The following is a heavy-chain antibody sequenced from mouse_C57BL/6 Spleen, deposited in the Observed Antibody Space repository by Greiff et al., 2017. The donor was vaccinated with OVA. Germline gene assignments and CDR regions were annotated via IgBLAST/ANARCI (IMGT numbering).Heavy chain of an antibody. Sequence: VQLQQSGAELVRPGASVKLSCKASGYTFTDYYINWVKQRPGQGLEWIARIYPGSGNTYYNEKFKGKATLTAEKSSSTAYMQLSSLTSEDSAVYFCARGGYGSLYWYFDVWGTGTTVTVSS. CDR3: ARGGYGSLYWYFDV. CDR1: GYTFTDYY. D-gene: IGHD1-1*01. J-gene: IGHJ1*03. CDR2: IYPGSGNT. V-gene: IGHV1-76*01.